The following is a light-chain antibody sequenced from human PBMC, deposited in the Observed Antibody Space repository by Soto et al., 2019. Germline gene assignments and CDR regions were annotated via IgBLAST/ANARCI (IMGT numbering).Light chain of an antibody. CDR3: QQYNSYS. CDR1: QTISSW. V-gene: IGKV1-5*01. J-gene: IGKJ1*01. CDR2: HAS. Sequence: DIQMTQSPSTLSGSVGDRVTITCRASQTISSWLAWYQQKPGKAPKLLIYHASTLESGVPSRFSGSGSGTEFTLTISSLQPDDFATYYCQQYNSYSFGQGTKLDIK.